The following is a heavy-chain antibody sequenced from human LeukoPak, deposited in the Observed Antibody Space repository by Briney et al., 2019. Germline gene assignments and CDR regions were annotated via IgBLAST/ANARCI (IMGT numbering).Heavy chain of an antibody. CDR3: ATYRQVLLPFES. Sequence: GSLRLSCAASGFTFSTFAMIWVRQPPGKGLEWVSSIFPSGGEIHYADSVRGRFTISRDNSKSTLSLQMNSLRAEETDIYYCATYRQVLLPFESWGQGSLVTVSS. J-gene: IGHJ4*02. D-gene: IGHD2-8*02. V-gene: IGHV3-23*01. CDR2: IFPSGGEI. CDR1: GFTFSTFA.